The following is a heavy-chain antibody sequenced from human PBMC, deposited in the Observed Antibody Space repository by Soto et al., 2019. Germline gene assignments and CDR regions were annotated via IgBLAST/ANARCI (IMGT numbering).Heavy chain of an antibody. CDR1: GGSFSGYY. D-gene: IGHD3-22*01. J-gene: IGHJ4*02. CDR3: ARHRQYYDTSGYQQRYFDY. Sequence: SETLSLTCAVYGGSFSGYYWGWIRQPPGKGLEWLGTIYYSGTTSYNPSLKSRVIISVDTSNNQFFLKLRSVTAADTAVYYCARHRQYYDTSGYQQRYFDYRGQGTQVTVSS. CDR2: IYYSGTT. V-gene: IGHV4-39*01.